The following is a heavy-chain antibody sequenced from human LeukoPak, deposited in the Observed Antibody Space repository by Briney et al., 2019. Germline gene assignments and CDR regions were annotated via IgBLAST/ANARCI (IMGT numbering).Heavy chain of an antibody. D-gene: IGHD4-23*01. CDR3: ARGGYGGNSGADY. V-gene: IGHV4-30-2*01. J-gene: IGHJ4*02. Sequence: SETLSLTCAVSGGSISSGGYSWSWIRQPPGKGLEWIGYIYHSGSTYYNPSLKSRVTISVDRSKNQFSLKLSSVTAADTAVYYCARGGYGGNSGADYWGQGTLVTVSS. CDR1: GGSISSGGYS. CDR2: IYHSGST.